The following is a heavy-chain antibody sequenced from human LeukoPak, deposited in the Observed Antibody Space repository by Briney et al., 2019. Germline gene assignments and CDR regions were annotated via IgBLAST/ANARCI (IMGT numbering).Heavy chain of an antibody. D-gene: IGHD6-19*01. V-gene: IGHV4-59*01. Sequence: SETLSLTCTVSGGSISSYYWSWIRQPPGRGLEWIGYIYYSGSTNYNPSLKNRVTISVDTSKNQFSLKLSSVTAADTAVYYCARALTGYSSGWYLTHWFDPWGQGTLVTVSS. J-gene: IGHJ5*02. CDR2: IYYSGST. CDR1: GGSISSYY. CDR3: ARALTGYSSGWYLTHWFDP.